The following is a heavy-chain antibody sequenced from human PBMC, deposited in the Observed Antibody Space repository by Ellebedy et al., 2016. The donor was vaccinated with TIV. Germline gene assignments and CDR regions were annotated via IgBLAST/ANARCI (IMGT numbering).Heavy chain of an antibody. D-gene: IGHD5-12*01. CDR1: GGTISSTNYY. Sequence: SETLSLXXNVSGGTISSTNYYWGWIHQSPEKGLEWIGSIYHSGSTYYNPSLKSRLTISLDTTKNQFSLRLDSVTAADTAVYYCASSPSGYEIPYWGQGTLVTVSS. V-gene: IGHV4-39*07. CDR3: ASSPSGYEIPY. J-gene: IGHJ4*02. CDR2: IYHSGST.